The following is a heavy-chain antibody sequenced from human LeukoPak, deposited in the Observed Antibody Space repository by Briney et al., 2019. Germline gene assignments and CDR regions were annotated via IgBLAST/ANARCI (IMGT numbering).Heavy chain of an antibody. CDR3: AVLLYRHYHWFDS. CDR2: IYYSGGT. Sequence: PSETLSLTCTVSGGSIISSDYYWGWIRQPPGKGLEWIGSIYYSGGTNYNASLKSRVTISVDTSRKQFSLKLSSVTAADTAVYYCAVLLYRHYHWFDSWGQGTLVTVSS. CDR1: GGSIISSDYY. D-gene: IGHD3-16*02. J-gene: IGHJ5*01. V-gene: IGHV4-39*01.